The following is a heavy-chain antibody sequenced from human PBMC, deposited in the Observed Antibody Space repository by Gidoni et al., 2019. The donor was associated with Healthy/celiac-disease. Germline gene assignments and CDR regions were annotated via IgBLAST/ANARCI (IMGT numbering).Heavy chain of an antibody. CDR2: IIPILGIA. D-gene: IGHD6-19*01. J-gene: IGHJ4*02. Sequence: QVQLVQSGAEVKKPGSSVKVSCKASGGTFSSYTISWVRQAPGQGLEWMGRIIPILGIANYAQKFQGRVTITADKSTSTAYMELSSLRSEDTAVYYCARAEADSSGWYSDYWGQGTLVTVSS. V-gene: IGHV1-69*02. CDR1: GGTFSSYT. CDR3: ARAEADSSGWYSDY.